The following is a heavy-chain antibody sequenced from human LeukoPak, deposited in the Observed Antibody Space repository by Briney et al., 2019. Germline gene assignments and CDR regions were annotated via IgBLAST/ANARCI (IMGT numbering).Heavy chain of an antibody. J-gene: IGHJ4*02. D-gene: IGHD2-15*01. CDR2: IYYSGST. Sequence: SETLSLTCTVSGGSIRSYYWSCIRQPPGKGLEWIGYIYYSGSTNYNPSLKSRVTISVDTSKNQIYLKLSSVTAADTAVYYCARDRRSGEDSNFWGQGTLVTVSS. CDR3: ARDRRSGEDSNF. CDR1: GGSIRSYY. V-gene: IGHV4-59*01.